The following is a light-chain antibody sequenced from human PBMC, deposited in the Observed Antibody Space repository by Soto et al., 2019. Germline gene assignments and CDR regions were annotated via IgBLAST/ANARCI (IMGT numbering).Light chain of an antibody. J-gene: IGLJ1*01. V-gene: IGLV2-14*01. CDR1: RSDVGSYNY. CDR3: SSFTDSRAYV. Sequence: QSVLTQPASVSGSPGQSITISCTGTRSDVGSYNYVSWYQQHPGKAPKLMIHEVSSRPSGVSTRFSGSKSANTASLTISGLQAEDEADYYCSSFTDSRAYVFGTGTKLTVL. CDR2: EVS.